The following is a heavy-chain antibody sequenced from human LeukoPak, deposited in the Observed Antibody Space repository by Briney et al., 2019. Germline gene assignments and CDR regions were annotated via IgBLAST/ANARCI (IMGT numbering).Heavy chain of an antibody. V-gene: IGHV3-23*01. CDR2: ISGSYGHT. Sequence: GGSLRLSCAASGFSFSSYAMIWVRQPPGKGLEWVSTISGSYGHTFYADSVKGRFTISRDNPKNTLSLQMNSLRAEDTAVYFCTRGYGPRIPVSLYGGQGTLVTVSS. CDR3: TRGYGPRIPVSLY. J-gene: IGHJ4*02. CDR1: GFSFSSYA. D-gene: IGHD5-18*01.